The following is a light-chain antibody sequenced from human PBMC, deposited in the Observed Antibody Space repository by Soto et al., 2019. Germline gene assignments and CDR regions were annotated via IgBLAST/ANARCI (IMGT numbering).Light chain of an antibody. J-gene: IGKJ1*01. CDR3: QQYDTSPPT. CDR1: QSVSSSY. CDR2: GAS. Sequence: EIVLTQSPGTLSLSPGERATLSCRASQSVSSSYLAWYQQKPGQSPRLLIFGASSRATGTPDRFSGSGSGTDFTLTITRLEPEDFAVYSCQQYDTSPPTFGQGTTVDIK. V-gene: IGKV3-20*01.